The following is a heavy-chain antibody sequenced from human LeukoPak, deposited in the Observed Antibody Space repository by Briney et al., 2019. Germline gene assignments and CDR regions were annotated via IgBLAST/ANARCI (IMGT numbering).Heavy chain of an antibody. CDR2: SNPSGGST. V-gene: IGHV1-46*01. CDR1: GYTFTSYY. Sequence: ASVKVSCKASGYTFTSYYMHWVRQAPGQGLEWMGISNPSGGSTSYAQKFQGRVTMTRDTSTSTVYMELSSLRSEDTAVYYCAREGRGLWFGQLLTHYMDVWGKGTTVTVSS. D-gene: IGHD3-10*01. J-gene: IGHJ6*03. CDR3: AREGRGLWFGQLLTHYMDV.